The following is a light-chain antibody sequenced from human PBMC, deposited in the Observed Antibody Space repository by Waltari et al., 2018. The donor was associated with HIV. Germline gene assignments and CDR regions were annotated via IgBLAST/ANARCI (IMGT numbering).Light chain of an antibody. CDR2: GAS. J-gene: IGKJ2*01. CDR3: QQYGRTPYT. Sequence: EIVLTQSPGTLPLSPGERATLSCRASQTVFSDYFAWYQQKPGQAPRLLIYGASSRATGISERFSGSGSETDFTLTITRLEPEDFGVYYCQQYGRTPYTFGQGTKLEIK. V-gene: IGKV3-20*01. CDR1: QTVFSDY.